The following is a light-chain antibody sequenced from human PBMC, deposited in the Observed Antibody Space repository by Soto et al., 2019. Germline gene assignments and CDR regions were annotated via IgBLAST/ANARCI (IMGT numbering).Light chain of an antibody. J-gene: IGLJ2*01. CDR2: DVS. Sequence: QSALTQPVSVSGSPGQSITISCTGTSSDVGHYNCVSWYQQHPGKAPKLMIYDVSNRPSGVSNRFSGSKSGNTASLTISGLQAEDEADYYCSSCTSSSTLVVFGGGTKLTVL. CDR1: SSDVGHYNC. CDR3: SSCTSSSTLVV. V-gene: IGLV2-14*01.